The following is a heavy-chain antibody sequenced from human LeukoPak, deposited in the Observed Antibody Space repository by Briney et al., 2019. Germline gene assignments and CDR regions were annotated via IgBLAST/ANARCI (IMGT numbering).Heavy chain of an antibody. CDR1: GFYFSGYS. D-gene: IGHD1-1*01. Sequence: SGGSLRLSCGASGFYFSGYSMNWVRQAPGKGLEWVASINSGSTYMYYGDSVKGRFTISRDNAKNSLHLQMDSLRVEDTAVYFCARVEATTGRNYHYCYMDVWGKGTTVTVSS. V-gene: IGHV3-21*01. CDR3: ARVEATTGRNYHYCYMDV. CDR2: INSGSTYM. J-gene: IGHJ6*03.